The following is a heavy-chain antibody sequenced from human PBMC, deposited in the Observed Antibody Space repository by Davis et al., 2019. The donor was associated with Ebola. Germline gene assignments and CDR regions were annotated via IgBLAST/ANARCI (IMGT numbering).Heavy chain of an antibody. J-gene: IGHJ2*01. V-gene: IGHV3-48*04. CDR1: GFTISAYG. D-gene: IGHD1-26*01. Sequence: GGSLRLSCAASGFTISAYGMTWVRQAPGKGLEWVSYISSSGSTIYYADSVKGRFTISRDNAKNSLYLQMNSLRAEDTAVYYCARVGDDSGLYYKWFADLWGRGTLVTVSS. CDR2: ISSSGSTI. CDR3: ARVGDDSGLYYKWFADL.